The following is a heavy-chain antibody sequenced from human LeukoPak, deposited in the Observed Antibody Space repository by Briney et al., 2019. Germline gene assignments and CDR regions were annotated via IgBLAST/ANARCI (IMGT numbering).Heavy chain of an antibody. D-gene: IGHD5-18*01. V-gene: IGHV4-39*01. CDR3: ARIVGYSYGYSDY. CDR2: IYYSGGT. J-gene: IGHJ4*02. CDR1: GGSISSSSYF. Sequence: PSETLSLTCTVSGGSISSSSYFGGWIRQPPGKGLEWIGSIYYSGGTYYNPSRKSRVTIYEDTAKNQFSLKLSSVPAADTAVYYCARIVGYSYGYSDYWGQGTLVTVSS.